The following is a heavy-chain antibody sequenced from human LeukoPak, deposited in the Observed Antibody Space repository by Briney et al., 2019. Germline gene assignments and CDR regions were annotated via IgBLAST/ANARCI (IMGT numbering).Heavy chain of an antibody. D-gene: IGHD6-13*01. V-gene: IGHV4-59*12. CDR2: IYYSGST. J-gene: IGHJ5*02. CDR3: VRPVPHSSWYWFDP. CDR1: GGSISGYY. Sequence: SETLSLTCTVSGGSISGYYWSWIRQPPGKGLEYIGYIYYSGSTNYSPSPKSRVTISVDTSKNQFSLRLNSVTAADTAVYYCVRPVPHSSWYWFDPWGQGTLVPVSS.